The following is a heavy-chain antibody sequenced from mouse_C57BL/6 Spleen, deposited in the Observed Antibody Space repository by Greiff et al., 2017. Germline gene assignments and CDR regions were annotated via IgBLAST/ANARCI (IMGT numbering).Heavy chain of an antibody. D-gene: IGHD1-1*01. CDR1: GFSLTSYA. J-gene: IGHJ1*03. Sequence: VKLMESGPGLVAPSQSLSITCTVSGFSLTSYAISWVRQPPGKGLEWLGVIWTGGSTNYNSARKSRLNISKDNSKSQVFLKMNSLHTDDTARYYCARMGDYGSSWRYFDVWGTGTTVTVSS. V-gene: IGHV2-9-1*01. CDR3: ARMGDYGSSWRYFDV. CDR2: IWTGGST.